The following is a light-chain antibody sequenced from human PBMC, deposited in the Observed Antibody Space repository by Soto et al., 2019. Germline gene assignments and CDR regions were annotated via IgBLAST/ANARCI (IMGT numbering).Light chain of an antibody. J-gene: IGKJ4*01. V-gene: IGKV1-27*01. CDR2: AAS. CDR3: QKCKVAPFT. CDR1: QGIDNH. Sequence: DIQMTQSPSSLSASLGDRVTITCRASQGIDNHLAWYQQKPGKAPKLLIYAASTLHSGVPSRFTGSGSGTELTLTISSLQPEDAATYYCQKCKVAPFTFGGGTKVEI.